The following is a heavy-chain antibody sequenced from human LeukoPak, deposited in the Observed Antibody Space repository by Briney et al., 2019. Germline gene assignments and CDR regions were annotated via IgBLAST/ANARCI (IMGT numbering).Heavy chain of an antibody. J-gene: IGHJ2*01. Sequence: EASVKVSCKASGVTPSNYAIIWLRQAPGQGLEWMGRIIPLFGITNYAQKFQDRVTITADKSTNTTYMGLTSLRSEDTAVYYCARLITTSWMGFDLWGRGTLVTVSS. V-gene: IGHV1-69*17. D-gene: IGHD4/OR15-4a*01. CDR3: ARLITTSWMGFDL. CDR2: IIPLFGIT. CDR1: GVTPSNYA.